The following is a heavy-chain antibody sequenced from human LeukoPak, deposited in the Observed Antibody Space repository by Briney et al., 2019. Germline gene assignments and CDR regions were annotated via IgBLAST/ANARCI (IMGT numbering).Heavy chain of an antibody. Sequence: GGPLRLSCAASGFTFRGSALHWLRQASAKGLEWVGRIRSTANGYATAYAASVKGRFTISRDDSKNTAYLQMDSLKTEDTAVYYCTGNYYGSGSYADFDYWGQGTLVTVSS. CDR1: GFTFRGSA. V-gene: IGHV3-73*01. CDR3: TGNYYGSGSYADFDY. D-gene: IGHD3-10*01. J-gene: IGHJ4*02. CDR2: IRSTANGYAT.